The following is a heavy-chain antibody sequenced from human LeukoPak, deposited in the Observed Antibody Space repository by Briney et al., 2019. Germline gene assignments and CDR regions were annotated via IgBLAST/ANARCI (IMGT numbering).Heavy chain of an antibody. D-gene: IGHD5-18*01. CDR1: GFNYSSYT. J-gene: IGHJ4*02. Sequence: GGSLRLSCAASGFNYSSYTMNWVRQAPGMGLEWLSYISASRGITYYADSVKGRFTISRDSAKKSLYLQMNSLRAEDTAVYYCAREGATASSGYFFDYWGQGSLVTVSS. CDR3: AREGATASSGYFFDY. V-gene: IGHV3-48*04. CDR2: ISASRGIT.